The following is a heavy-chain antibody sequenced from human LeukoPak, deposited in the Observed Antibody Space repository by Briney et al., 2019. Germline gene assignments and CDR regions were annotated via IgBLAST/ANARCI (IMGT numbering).Heavy chain of an antibody. J-gene: IGHJ5*02. CDR2: INPASGGT. Sequence: GASVKVSFKASGYTFTCYYLHWVRQAPGLGLEWVGRINPASGGTNIAHKFQGRVTMTRDTSINTAYMQLSRLRSDGRATFYCARHRWTQRQAVLVPATQIASWAQGHLVTVSS. CDR1: GYTFTCYY. D-gene: IGHD2-2*01. V-gene: IGHV1-2*06. CDR3: ARHRWTQRQAVLVPATQIAS.